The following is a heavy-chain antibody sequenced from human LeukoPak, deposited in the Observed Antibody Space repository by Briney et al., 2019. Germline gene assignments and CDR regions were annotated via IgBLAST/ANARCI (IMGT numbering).Heavy chain of an antibody. J-gene: IGHJ4*02. CDR3: APSRGLDMIFND. CDR2: ISGSGDII. V-gene: IGHV3-23*01. Sequence: GGSLRLSCAASGFTFRSYEMNWLRQVPAKGLELVSSISGSGDIIYYADSVKGRFTISRDNSKTTLHVQMNSLRAEDTAVYYCAPSRGLDMIFNDWGQGTLVTVSS. D-gene: IGHD2-2*03. CDR1: GFTFRSYE.